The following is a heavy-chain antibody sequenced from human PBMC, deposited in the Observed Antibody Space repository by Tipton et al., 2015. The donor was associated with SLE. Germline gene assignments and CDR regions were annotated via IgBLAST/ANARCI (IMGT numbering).Heavy chain of an antibody. Sequence: SLRPSCAASGFNFSNYWMHWVRQAPGKGLVWVSRISGGGGSTTYADFVKGRFTISRDNAKNTLYLQMNSLRAEDTAVYYCTRGPSPPWFDPWGQGILVTVSS. CDR2: ISGGGGST. CDR1: GFNFSNYW. V-gene: IGHV3-74*01. J-gene: IGHJ5*02. CDR3: TRGPSPPWFDP.